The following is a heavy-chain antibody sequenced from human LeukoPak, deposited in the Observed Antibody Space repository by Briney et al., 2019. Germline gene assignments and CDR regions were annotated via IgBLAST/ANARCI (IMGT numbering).Heavy chain of an antibody. CDR2: IYYSGSA. CDR3: ASSVFGVADN. V-gene: IGHV4-59*08. D-gene: IGHD3-3*01. Sequence: SETLSLTCTVSGGSISSYYWSWIRQPPRTGLEWIGYIYYSGSANYNPPLKSRVTMSVDTSKNQFSLKLSSVTAADTAVYYCASSVFGVADNWGQGTLVTVSS. CDR1: GGSISSYY. J-gene: IGHJ4*02.